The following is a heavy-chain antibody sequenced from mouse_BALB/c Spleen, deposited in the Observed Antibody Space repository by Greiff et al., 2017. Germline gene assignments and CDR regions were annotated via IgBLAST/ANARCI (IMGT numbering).Heavy chain of an antibody. CDR3: ARLIYYYGSSYAMDY. V-gene: IGHV5-6*01. D-gene: IGHD1-1*01. J-gene: IGHJ4*01. CDR1: GFTFSSYG. Sequence: EVHLVESGGDLVKPGGSLKLSCAASGFTFSSYGMSWVRQTPDKRLEWVATISSGGSYTYYPDSVKGRFTISRDNAKNTLYLQMSSLKSEDTAMYYCARLIYYYGSSYAMDYWGQGTSVTVSS. CDR2: ISSGGSYT.